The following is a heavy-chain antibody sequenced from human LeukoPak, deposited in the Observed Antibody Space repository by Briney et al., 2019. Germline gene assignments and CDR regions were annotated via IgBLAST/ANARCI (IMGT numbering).Heavy chain of an antibody. V-gene: IGHV1-8*01. CDR3: ARGVGAVGDY. J-gene: IGHJ4*02. Sequence: ASVKVSCKASNYTFTSYGITWVRQAPGQGLEWMGWMNPDNGDTAYAQKFQGRVTMTRDTSISTAYMELSSLRSEDTAVYYCARGVGAVGDYWGQGTLVTVSS. D-gene: IGHD6-19*01. CDR2: MNPDNGDT. CDR1: NYTFTSYG.